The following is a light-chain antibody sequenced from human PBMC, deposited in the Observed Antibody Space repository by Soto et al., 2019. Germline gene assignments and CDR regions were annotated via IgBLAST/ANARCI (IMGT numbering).Light chain of an antibody. CDR3: QQYYSYPRT. CDR2: AAS. V-gene: IGKV1-8*01. Sequence: AIRMTQAPSSLSAYTGDRVTITCRASQGISSYLAWYQQKPGKAHKLLIYAASPLQSGVPSRFSVSGSGTDCTLTISCLQSEDFATYYGQQYYSYPRTSDQGTTLEIK. J-gene: IGKJ1*01. CDR1: QGISSY.